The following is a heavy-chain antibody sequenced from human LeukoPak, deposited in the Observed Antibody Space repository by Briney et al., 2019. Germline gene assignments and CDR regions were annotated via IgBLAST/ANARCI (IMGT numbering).Heavy chain of an antibody. CDR3: AKDRVVVAATGDFDY. J-gene: IGHJ4*02. V-gene: IGHV3-48*04. CDR1: GFTFSSYS. Sequence: GGSLRLSCAASGFTFSSYSMNWVRQAPGKGLEWVSYISSSSSTIYYADSVKGRFTISRDNAKNSLYLQMNSLRAEDTAVYYCAKDRVVVAATGDFDYWGQGTLVTVSS. CDR2: ISSSSSTI. D-gene: IGHD2-15*01.